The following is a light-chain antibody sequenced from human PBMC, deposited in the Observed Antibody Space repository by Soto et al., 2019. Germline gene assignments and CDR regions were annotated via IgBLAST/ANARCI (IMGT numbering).Light chain of an antibody. J-gene: IGKJ1*01. Sequence: EIVLTQSPGTLSLSPGERATLSCRASQNNNRNFLAWYQQKPGQAPRLLIYFASARAAGIPDRFSGSGSGTDFTLTISRLEPEDFAVYYCQQYSSSRTFGQGTKVEI. CDR2: FAS. V-gene: IGKV3-20*01. CDR1: QNNNRNF. CDR3: QQYSSSRT.